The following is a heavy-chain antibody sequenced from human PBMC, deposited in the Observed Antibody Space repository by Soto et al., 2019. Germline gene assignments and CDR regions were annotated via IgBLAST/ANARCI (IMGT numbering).Heavy chain of an antibody. V-gene: IGHV1-69*02. J-gene: IGHJ4*02. CDR1: GGTFRSYN. CDR3: ARGNDIGACEY. CDR2: IIPVIDMP. Sequence: QVQLVQSGAEVKKPGSSVKVSCKASGGTFRSYNINWVRQAPGQGLEWLGRIIPVIDMPDYAQRFQGRVTISADKSTNTAYMELNSLRSEVTAVYYCARGNDIGACEYWGQGTLVAVSS.